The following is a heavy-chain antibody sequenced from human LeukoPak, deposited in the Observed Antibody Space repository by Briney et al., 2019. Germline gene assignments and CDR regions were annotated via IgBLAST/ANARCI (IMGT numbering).Heavy chain of an antibody. CDR1: GFTFSSYA. V-gene: IGHV3-23*01. CDR3: AKDPEPRYSSSWPFIFDY. Sequence: PGGSLRLSCAASGFTFSSYAMSWVRQAPGKGLEWVSAISGSGGSTYYADSVKGRFTISRDNSKNTLYLQMNSLRAEDTAVYYCAKDPEPRYSSSWPFIFDYWGQGTLVTVSS. D-gene: IGHD6-13*01. CDR2: ISGSGGST. J-gene: IGHJ4*02.